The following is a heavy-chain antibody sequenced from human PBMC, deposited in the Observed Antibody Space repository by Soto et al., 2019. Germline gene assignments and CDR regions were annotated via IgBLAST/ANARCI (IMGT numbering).Heavy chain of an antibody. CDR1: GFTFSRKW. CDR2: LNEDGSDK. D-gene: IGHD6-19*01. J-gene: IGHJ4*02. V-gene: IGHV3-7*03. Sequence: GGSLRLSCTVTGFTFSRKWMSWVRQAPGKGPEWVASLNEDGSDKRYVDSVKGRFTISRDNAKNSLYLQMNSLRAEDTALYHCARVGALGYSSGWYSANFDFWGQGTLVTVSS. CDR3: ARVGALGYSSGWYSANFDF.